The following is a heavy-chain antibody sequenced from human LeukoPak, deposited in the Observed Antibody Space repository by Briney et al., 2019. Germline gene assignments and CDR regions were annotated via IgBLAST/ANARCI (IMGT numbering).Heavy chain of an antibody. J-gene: IGHJ6*02. D-gene: IGHD3-10*01. CDR2: VHSSGKT. Sequence: SETLSLTCNVSGGSISSPSYYWGWIRQPPGKGLEWVGSVHSSGKTYYKPSLKSRVTLSVDTSKIQFSLKLTSVTASDTAVYYCARGQGVRGVIQYYYYYGMDVWGQGTTVTVSS. V-gene: IGHV4-39*01. CDR1: GGSISSPSYY. CDR3: ARGQGVRGVIQYYYYYGMDV.